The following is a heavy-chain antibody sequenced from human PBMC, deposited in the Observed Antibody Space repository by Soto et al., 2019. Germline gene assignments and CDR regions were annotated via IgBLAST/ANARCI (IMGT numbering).Heavy chain of an antibody. Sequence: SETLSLTCTVSNGSISNFYWNWIRQSAGKGLEWIGRIHGSGSATYNPSLRSRVTMSVDTSKNQFSLKVNSVTGADTAVYYCARSSHKESWFDPWGQGTLVTVS. J-gene: IGHJ5*02. CDR3: ARSSHKESWFDP. CDR2: IHGSGSA. CDR1: NGSISNFY. V-gene: IGHV4-4*07. D-gene: IGHD6-13*01.